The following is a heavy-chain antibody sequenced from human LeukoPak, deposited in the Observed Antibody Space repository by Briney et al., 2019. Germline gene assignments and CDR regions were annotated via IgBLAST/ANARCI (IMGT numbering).Heavy chain of an antibody. CDR2: IDWDDDK. CDR1: GFSLSTSGMC. CDR3: ARTRRVHCSGGDCWYSFDY. Sequence: SGPALVKPTQSLTLTCTFSGFSLSTSGMCVSWIRQPPGKALEWLARIDWDDDKFYTTSLKARLTVSKDTSKNQAVLTMSNVDPVDTATYYCARTRRVHCSGGDCWYSFDYWGQGTIVTVSS. D-gene: IGHD2-15*01. J-gene: IGHJ4*02. V-gene: IGHV2-70*17.